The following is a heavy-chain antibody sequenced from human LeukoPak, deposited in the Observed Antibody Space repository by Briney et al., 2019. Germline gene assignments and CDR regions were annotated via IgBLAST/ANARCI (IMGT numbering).Heavy chain of an antibody. J-gene: IGHJ4*02. D-gene: IGHD1-26*01. CDR3: ARGAIAGANFDY. CDR2: ITTDGSST. CDR1: GFTLSRFW. V-gene: IGHV3-74*01. Sequence: GGSLRLSCVDSGFTLSRFWMHWVRQAPRKGLVWVSHITTDGSSTSYADSVKGRFTISRDNAKNTLYLQMNSLRAEDTAVYYCARGAIAGANFDYWGQGALVTVSS.